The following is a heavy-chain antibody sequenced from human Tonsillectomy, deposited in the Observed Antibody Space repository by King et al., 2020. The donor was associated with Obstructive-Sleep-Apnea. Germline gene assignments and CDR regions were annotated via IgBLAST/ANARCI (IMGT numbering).Heavy chain of an antibody. J-gene: IGHJ4*02. V-gene: IGHV3-23*04. D-gene: IGHD3-9*01. CDR1: GFTFLSYA. Sequence: VQLVESGGGLVQPGGSLSLRLACAGPGFTFLSYAMSWVPQAPGKGLEWVSGISGRGGSTYDAASGKGRFHSTRDKFKKTLYLQMNSLRAEDTAVYYCAKDSMDYYILTGPVDYWGQGTLVTVSS. CDR3: AKDSMDYYILTGPVDY. CDR2: ISGRGGST.